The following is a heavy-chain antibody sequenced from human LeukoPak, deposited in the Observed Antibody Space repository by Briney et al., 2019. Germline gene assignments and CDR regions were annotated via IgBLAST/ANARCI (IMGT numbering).Heavy chain of an antibody. CDR2: YEPESAEM. CDR1: GSTLSELS. CDR3: AAGTYYSLTTVY. J-gene: IGHJ4*02. V-gene: IGHV1-24*01. D-gene: IGHD3-10*01. Sequence: ASVTVSCKISGSTLSELSMHWVRQAPGKGLEWLGGYEPESAEMVHARNFQGRVTMIEDTSTDTAYLELSSLKSEDTAVYYCAAGTYYSLTTVYWGQGTLVTVSS.